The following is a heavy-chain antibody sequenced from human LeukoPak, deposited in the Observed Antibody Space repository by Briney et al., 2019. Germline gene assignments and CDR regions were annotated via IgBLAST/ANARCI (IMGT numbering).Heavy chain of an antibody. CDR2: INHSGST. CDR3: ARGGDNTGYYYRSFDY. V-gene: IGHV4-34*01. J-gene: IGHJ4*02. CDR1: GGSLVGSY. D-gene: IGHD3-22*01. Sequence: PSETLSLTSAVLGGSLVGSYGGWSRHPQGKGLGWLGEINHSGSTNYNPSLKSRVTISVDTSKNQFSMRLTSVTAADTAVYYCARGGDNTGYYYRSFDYWSLGALVTVSS.